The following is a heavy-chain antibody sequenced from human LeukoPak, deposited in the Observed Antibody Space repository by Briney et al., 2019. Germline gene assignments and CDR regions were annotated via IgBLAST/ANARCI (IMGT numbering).Heavy chain of an antibody. CDR2: IYYSGST. CDR1: GGSISNYY. J-gene: IGHJ6*02. V-gene: IGHV4-59*08. Sequence: SETLSLTCTVSGGSISNYYWSWIRQPPGKGLEWIGYIYYSGSTNYNPSLKSRVTISVDTSKNQFSLKLSSVTAADTAVYYCARHIVVVPAAMLGGYYYYYGMDVWGQGTTVTVSS. CDR3: ARHIVVVPAAMLGGYYYYYGMDV. D-gene: IGHD2-2*01.